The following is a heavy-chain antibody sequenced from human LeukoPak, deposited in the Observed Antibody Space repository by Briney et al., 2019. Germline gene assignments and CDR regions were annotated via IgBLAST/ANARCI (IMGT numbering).Heavy chain of an antibody. V-gene: IGHV1-2*02. CDR1: GYTFTGYY. CDR2: INPNSGGT. J-gene: IGHJ6*04. Sequence: ASVKVSCKASGYTFTGYYMHWVRQAPGQGLEWMGWINPNSGGTNYAQKFQGRVTMTRDTSISTAYMELSRLRSDDTAVYYCARESAKYCTNGVCVMGVWGKGTTVTVSS. D-gene: IGHD2-8*01. CDR3: ARESAKYCTNGVCVMGV.